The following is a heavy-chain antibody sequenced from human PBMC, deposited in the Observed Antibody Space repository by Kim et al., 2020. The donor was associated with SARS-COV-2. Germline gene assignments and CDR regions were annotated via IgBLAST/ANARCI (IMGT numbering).Heavy chain of an antibody. J-gene: IGHJ4*02. CDR1: GFTFSSYA. Sequence: GGSLRLSCAASGFTFSSYAMSWVRQAPGKGLEWVSAISGSGGSTYYADSVKGRFTISRDNSKNTLYLQMNSLRAEDTAVYYCAKDDATYYYDSSGYSPFDYWGQGTLVTVSS. CDR2: ISGSGGST. CDR3: AKDDATYYYDSSGYSPFDY. V-gene: IGHV3-23*01. D-gene: IGHD3-22*01.